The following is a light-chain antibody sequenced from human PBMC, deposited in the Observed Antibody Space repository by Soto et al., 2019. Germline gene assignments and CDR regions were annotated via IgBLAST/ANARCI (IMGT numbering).Light chain of an antibody. CDR3: QQYGSSPRT. CDR1: QSVSSSY. CDR2: GAS. J-gene: IGKJ3*01. Sequence: EIVLTQSPGTLSLSPGERATLSCRASQSVSSSYLAWYQQKPGQAPRLLIYGASSRATGIPDRFSGSGSRTDFTLTISRLEPEDFAVYYCQQYGSSPRTFGPGTKVDIK. V-gene: IGKV3-20*01.